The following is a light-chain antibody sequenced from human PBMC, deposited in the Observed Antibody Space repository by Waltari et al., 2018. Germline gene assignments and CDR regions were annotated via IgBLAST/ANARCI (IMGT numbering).Light chain of an antibody. Sequence: SYVLTQPPSVSVAPGETASVPCVGDNIGSKSVHWYQQKPGQAPMVVIYYDNDRPSGIPERCSGSKAGDTATLTISRVEAGDEADYYCQVWDSSVDRRVFGAGTKVTV. CDR3: QVWDSSVDRRV. CDR1: NIGSKS. CDR2: YDN. J-gene: IGLJ1*01. V-gene: IGLV3-21*04.